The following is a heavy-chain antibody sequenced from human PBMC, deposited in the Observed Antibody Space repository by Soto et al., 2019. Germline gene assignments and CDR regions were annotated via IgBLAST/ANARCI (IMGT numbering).Heavy chain of an antibody. V-gene: IGHV4-30-2*06. Sequence: QLRLQESGSGLVKPAQTLSLICGVSGGSISSGAYSWSWIRQSPGRGLEWIAYIYPSGTTFYNPSLKSRVTLSVDKSKSQFSLELTSVTAADTAISYCARVATSDHFDYWGQGILVTVSS. D-gene: IGHD1-26*01. J-gene: IGHJ4*02. CDR1: GGSISSGAYS. CDR2: IYPSGTT. CDR3: ARVATSDHFDY.